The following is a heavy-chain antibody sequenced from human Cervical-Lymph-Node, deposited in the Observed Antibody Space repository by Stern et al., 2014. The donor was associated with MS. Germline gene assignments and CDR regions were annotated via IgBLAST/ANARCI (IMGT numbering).Heavy chain of an antibody. J-gene: IGHJ4*02. V-gene: IGHV5-51*01. D-gene: IGHD2-2*01. CDR1: GYTFSNYW. CDR3: AKHGCSSASCYVGSTMMDS. Sequence: EVQLVESGAEVKKPGESLKISCKGSGYTFSNYWIGWGRQMPGKGLERQGIIFPRDSDTRFSPSFRGQVTMSVDMSISTAYLQWSSLKASDTATYYCAKHGCSSASCYVGSTMMDSWGQGTQVIVS. CDR2: IFPRDSDT.